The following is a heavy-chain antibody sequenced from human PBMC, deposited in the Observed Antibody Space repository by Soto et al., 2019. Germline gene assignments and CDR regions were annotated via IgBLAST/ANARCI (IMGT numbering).Heavy chain of an antibody. V-gene: IGHV4-59*07. CDR3: ARVGGSYFLPFDY. Sequence: PSDRLYLGCTVSGGSISSYYGSWIRQPPGKGLEWIGYIYYSGSTNYNPSLKSRVTISVDTSKNQFSLKLSSVTAADTAVYYCARVGGSYFLPFDYWGQGTLVTVSS. D-gene: IGHD5-18*01. CDR2: IYYSGST. J-gene: IGHJ4*02. CDR1: GGSISSYY.